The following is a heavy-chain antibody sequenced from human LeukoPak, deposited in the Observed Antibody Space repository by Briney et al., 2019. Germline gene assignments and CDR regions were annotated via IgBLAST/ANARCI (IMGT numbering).Heavy chain of an antibody. J-gene: IGHJ4*02. D-gene: IGHD2-15*01. CDR3: TSLYYCSGGSCAFDY. CDR1: GFNFGDYA. CDR2: IRSKVYGGTT. Sequence: GGSLRLSCTASGFNFGDYAMNWVRQDPGKGLEWVGFIRSKVYGGTTENAASVKGRFTISRDDSKRIAYLQMNSLKTEDTAVYYCTSLYYCSGGSCAFDYWGQGTLVTVSS. V-gene: IGHV3-49*04.